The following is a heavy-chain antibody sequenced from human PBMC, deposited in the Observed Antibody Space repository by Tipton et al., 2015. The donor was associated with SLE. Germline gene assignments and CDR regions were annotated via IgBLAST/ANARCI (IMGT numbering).Heavy chain of an antibody. J-gene: IGHJ4*02. CDR1: GFTFSSYG. CDR2: IWYDGSNK. Sequence: SLRLSCAASGFTFSSYGMHWVRQAPGKGLEWVAVIWYDGSNKYYADSVKGRFTISRDNSKDTLYLQMNSLRAEDTAVYYCARDGSAFDCWGQGTLVTVSS. D-gene: IGHD1-26*01. CDR3: ARDGSAFDC. V-gene: IGHV3-33*01.